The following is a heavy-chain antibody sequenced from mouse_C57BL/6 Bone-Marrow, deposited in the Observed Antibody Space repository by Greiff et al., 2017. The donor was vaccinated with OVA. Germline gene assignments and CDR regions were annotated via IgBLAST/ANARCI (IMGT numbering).Heavy chain of an antibody. D-gene: IGHD1-1*01. Sequence: QVTLKESGPGILQPSQTLSLTCSFSGFSLSTFGMGVGWIRQPSGKGLEWLAHIWWDDDKYYNPALKSRLTISKDTSKNQVFLKIANVDTADTATYYCARIHYYGSSPYYAMDYWGQGTSVTVSS. CDR1: GFSLSTFGMG. V-gene: IGHV8-8*01. CDR3: ARIHYYGSSPYYAMDY. CDR2: IWWDDDK. J-gene: IGHJ4*01.